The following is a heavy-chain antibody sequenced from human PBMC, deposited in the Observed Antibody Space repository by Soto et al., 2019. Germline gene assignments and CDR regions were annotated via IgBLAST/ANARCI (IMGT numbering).Heavy chain of an antibody. V-gene: IGHV4-34*01. CDR2: INHSGST. CDR3: ARGRRRWYYLAY. CDR1: GGSFSGYY. D-gene: IGHD6-13*01. J-gene: IGHJ4*02. Sequence: SETLSLTCAVYGGSFSGYYWSWIRQPPGKGLEWIGEINHSGSTNYNPSLKSRVTISVDTSKNQFSLKLSSVTAADTAVYYCARGRRRWYYLAYWGQGTLVTVSS.